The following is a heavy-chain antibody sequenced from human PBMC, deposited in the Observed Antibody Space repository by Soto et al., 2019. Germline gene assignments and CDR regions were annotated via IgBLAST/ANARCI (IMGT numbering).Heavy chain of an antibody. CDR3: ARDRYCSGGSCFSSPSDYLDY. Sequence: VQLVESGGGVVQPGRSLRLSCAASGFTFSSYGMHWVRQAPGKGLEWVAVLWSGEINKYYADSVKGRFTISRDNSKKTLILQMNSLRAEDTAVYYCARDRYCSGGSCFSSPSDYLDYWGQGTLVTVSS. CDR1: GFTFSSYG. V-gene: IGHV3-33*01. J-gene: IGHJ4*02. D-gene: IGHD2-15*01. CDR2: LWSGEINK.